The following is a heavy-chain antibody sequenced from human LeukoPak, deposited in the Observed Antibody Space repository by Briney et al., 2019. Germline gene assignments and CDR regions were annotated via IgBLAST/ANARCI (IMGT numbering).Heavy chain of an antibody. CDR1: GFTFSSYS. CDR3: AREARELRYFDWLSYYYYYYMDV. J-gene: IGHJ6*03. CDR2: ISSSSSYI. Sequence: GGSLRLSCAASGFTFSSYSMNWVRQAPGKGLEWVSSISSSSSYIYYADSVKGRFTISRDNAKNSLYPQMNSLRAEDTAVYYCAREARELRYFDWLSYYYYYYMDVWGKGTTVTISS. V-gene: IGHV3-21*01. D-gene: IGHD3-9*01.